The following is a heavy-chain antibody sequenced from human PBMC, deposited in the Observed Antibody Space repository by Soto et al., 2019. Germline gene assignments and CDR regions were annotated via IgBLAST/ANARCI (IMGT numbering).Heavy chain of an antibody. Sequence: SVKVSCKASGGTFSSYAISWVRQAPGQGLEWMGGIIPIFGTANYAQKFQGRVTITADESTSTAYMELSSLRSEDTAVYYCARGDYDFWSGYYTGYFDYWGQGTLVTVSS. CDR3: ARGDYDFWSGYYTGYFDY. CDR1: GGTFSSYA. J-gene: IGHJ4*01. V-gene: IGHV1-69*13. D-gene: IGHD3-3*01. CDR2: IIPIFGTA.